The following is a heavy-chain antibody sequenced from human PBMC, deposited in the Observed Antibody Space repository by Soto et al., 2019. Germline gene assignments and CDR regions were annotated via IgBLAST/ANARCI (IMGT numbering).Heavy chain of an antibody. Sequence: EVQLLESGGGLVQPGGSLRLSCGASGLTFHNYAMNWVRQSPGKGLEWVSSLRSNGAETNYADSVKGRFTVSRDNSNNTLYLQMTSLRVEDTAIYYCAKGFSETSSWHMDYWGQGTLVTVSS. J-gene: IGHJ4*02. D-gene: IGHD6-13*01. CDR3: AKGFSETSSWHMDY. CDR1: GLTFHNYA. CDR2: LRSNGAET. V-gene: IGHV3-23*01.